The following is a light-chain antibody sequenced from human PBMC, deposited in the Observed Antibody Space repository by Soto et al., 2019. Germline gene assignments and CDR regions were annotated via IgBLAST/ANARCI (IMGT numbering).Light chain of an antibody. CDR2: GAY. CDR1: QSVGNN. Sequence: EIVMTQSPATLSVSPGERTTLSCRASQSVGNNLAWYQQKPGQAPRLLIYGAYTRATGIPARFSGSGSGTDVTLTISSRQSEDFAVYYCQHYNYWPPKTFGQGTKVEMK. CDR3: QHYNYWPPKT. J-gene: IGKJ1*01. V-gene: IGKV3-15*01.